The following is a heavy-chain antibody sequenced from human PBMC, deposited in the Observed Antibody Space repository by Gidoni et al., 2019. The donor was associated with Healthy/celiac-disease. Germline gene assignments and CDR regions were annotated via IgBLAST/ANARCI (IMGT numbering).Heavy chain of an antibody. Sequence: EVQLVESGGGLVKPGGSLRLSCAASGFTFSSYSLNWFRQAPGKGLEWVSSISSSSSYIYYADSVKGRFTISRDNAKNSLYLQMNSLRAEDTAVYYCARDLSYGDIDYWGQGTLVTVSS. CDR1: GFTFSSYS. CDR2: ISSSSSYI. V-gene: IGHV3-21*01. J-gene: IGHJ4*02. D-gene: IGHD4-17*01. CDR3: ARDLSYGDIDY.